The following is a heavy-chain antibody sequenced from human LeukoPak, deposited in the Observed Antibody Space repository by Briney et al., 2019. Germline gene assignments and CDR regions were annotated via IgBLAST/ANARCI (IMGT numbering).Heavy chain of an antibody. D-gene: IGHD4-17*01. CDR1: GGTFSSYA. V-gene: IGHV1-69*04. CDR3: ARDRVVGDYGDYEEAFDI. CDR2: IIPILGIA. J-gene: IGHJ3*02. Sequence: GASVKVSCKASGGTFSSYAISWVRQAPGQGLEWMGRIIPILGIANYAQKFQGRVTITADKSTSTAYMELSSLRSEDTAVYYCARDRVVGDYGDYEEAFDIWGQGTMVTVSS.